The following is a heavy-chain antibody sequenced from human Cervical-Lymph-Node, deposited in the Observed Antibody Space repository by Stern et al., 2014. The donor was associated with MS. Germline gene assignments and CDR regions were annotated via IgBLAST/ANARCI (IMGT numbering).Heavy chain of an antibody. D-gene: IGHD1-1*01. V-gene: IGHV1-69*12. CDR2: VIPIFGTA. CDR1: GGTFSTYA. J-gene: IGHJ4*02. CDR3: ARDSERMTYLDY. Sequence: QVQLVQSGAEVKKPGSSVKVSCKASGGTFSTYAINWVRQAPGQGLEWMGGVIPIFGTANYAQKFQGRVTITADESTSTAYMELSSLRSEDTAVYYCARDSERMTYLDYWGQGTLVTVSS.